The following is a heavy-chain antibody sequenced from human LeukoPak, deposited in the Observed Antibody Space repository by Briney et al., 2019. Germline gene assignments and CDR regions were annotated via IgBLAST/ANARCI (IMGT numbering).Heavy chain of an antibody. V-gene: IGHV3-7*01. CDR1: GFTLSRYW. Sequence: SGGSLRLSCAASGFTLSRYWMSWVRQAPGKGLELVANVKQDGNEKYYVDSVKGRFTISRDNAKNSLYLQMNSLRAEDTAVYYCARDDCSSISCYHNWFDPWGQGTLVTVSS. CDR2: VKQDGNEK. D-gene: IGHD2-2*01. CDR3: ARDDCSSISCYHNWFDP. J-gene: IGHJ5*02.